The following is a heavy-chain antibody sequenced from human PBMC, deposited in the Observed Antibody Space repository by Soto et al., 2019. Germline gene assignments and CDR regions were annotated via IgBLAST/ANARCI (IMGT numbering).Heavy chain of an antibody. CDR2: IRSKANSYAT. D-gene: IGHD1-26*01. V-gene: IGHV3-73*02. Sequence: EVQLVESGGGLVQPGGSLKLSCAASGFTFSGSAMHWVRQASGKGQEWVGRIRSKANSYATAYDASVKGRFTISRDDSNNTAYLQMNSLKTEDTAVYYCTTFTGSYSLYGMDVWGQGTTVTVSS. CDR1: GFTFSGSA. CDR3: TTFTGSYSLYGMDV. J-gene: IGHJ6*02.